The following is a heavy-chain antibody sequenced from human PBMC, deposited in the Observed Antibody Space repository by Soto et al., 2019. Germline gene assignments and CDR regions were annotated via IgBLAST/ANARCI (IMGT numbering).Heavy chain of an antibody. CDR2: ISDSGGST. CDR1: GFTFYTYA. J-gene: IGHJ4*02. CDR3: AKRGRYYFDY. V-gene: IGHV3-23*01. Sequence: EVQLLESGGGLVQPGGSLRLSCAASGFTFYTYAMSWVRQAPGKGLEWVSTISDSGGSTYYADSVKGRFTISRDNSRNTLYLQMNSLRAEDTAVYYCAKRGRYYFDYRGQRTLVTVSS.